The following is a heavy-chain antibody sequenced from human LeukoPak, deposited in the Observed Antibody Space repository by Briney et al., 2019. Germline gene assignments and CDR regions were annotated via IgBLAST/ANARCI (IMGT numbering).Heavy chain of an antibody. CDR2: INPNSGDT. J-gene: IGHJ5*02. V-gene: IGHV1-2*02. Sequence: ASVKVSCKASGYTFTGYFMHWVRQAPGQGLEWMGWINPNSGDTNYAQKFQDRVTLTRDTSMRSVYMELRRLTSDDTAVYYCAREAVYYGSGTFKWFDPWGQGTLVTVSS. CDR3: AREAVYYGSGTFKWFDP. D-gene: IGHD3-10*01. CDR1: GYTFTGYF.